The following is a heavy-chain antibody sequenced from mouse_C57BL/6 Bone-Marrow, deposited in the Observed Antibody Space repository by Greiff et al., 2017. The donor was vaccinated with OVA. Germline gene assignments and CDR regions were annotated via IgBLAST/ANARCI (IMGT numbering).Heavy chain of an antibody. V-gene: IGHV2-2*01. D-gene: IGHD1-1*01. CDR1: GFSLTSYG. J-gene: IGHJ4*01. CDR3: ASCYGSSYVGAMDY. Sequence: QVQLQQSGPGLVQPSQCLSITCTVSGFSLTSYGVHWVRQSPGKGLEWLGVIWSGGSTDYNAAFISRLSISKDNSKSHFFFKMNSLQADDPAIYYCASCYGSSYVGAMDYWGQGTSVTVSS. CDR2: IWSGGST.